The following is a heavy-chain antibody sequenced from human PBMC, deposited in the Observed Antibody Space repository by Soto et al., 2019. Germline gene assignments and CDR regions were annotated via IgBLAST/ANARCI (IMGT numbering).Heavy chain of an antibody. CDR2: IYYSGST. CDR3: AEDRYGRTYVSFDY. J-gene: IGHJ4*02. V-gene: IGHV4-39*07. CDR1: GGSISSSSYY. D-gene: IGHD3-16*01. Sequence: SETLSLTCTVSGGSISSSSYYWGWIRQPPGKGLEWIGSIYYSGSTYYNPSLKSRVTISVDTSKNQFSLKLSSVTADDTAVYYCAEDRYGRTYVSFDYWGQGMLVTVSS.